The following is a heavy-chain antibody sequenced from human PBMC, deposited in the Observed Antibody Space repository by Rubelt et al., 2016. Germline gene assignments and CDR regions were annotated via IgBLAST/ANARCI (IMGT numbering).Heavy chain of an antibody. J-gene: IGHJ6*02. CDR2: FYWDDDK. CDR1: GFSLSTSGVG. CDR3: ARIISEVPAAMNYYYYMDV. V-gene: IGHV2-5*02. D-gene: IGHD2-2*01. Sequence: QITLKESGPTLLKPTQTLTLTCTFPGFSLSTSGVGVGWIRRPPGKALEWLALFYWDDDKRYSPSLKSRPPITTTTTKTQVALTMTKIDPMDTATDFCARIISEVPAAMNYYYYMDVWGQGTLVTVSS.